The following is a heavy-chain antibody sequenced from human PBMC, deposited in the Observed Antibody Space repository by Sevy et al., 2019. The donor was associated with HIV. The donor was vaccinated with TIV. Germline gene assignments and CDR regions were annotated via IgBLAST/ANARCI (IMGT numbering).Heavy chain of an antibody. CDR2: ISGFGNT. Sequence: GGSLRLSCAASGFTFNTHVMNWVRQAPGKGLEWVSSISGFGNTYYADSVRGRFTISRDNAKNTLYLQMNSLRADEPAVYYCAKVLNPALESMMEVTVRSLKGFDVWGQGTMVTVSS. CDR1: GFTFNTHV. V-gene: IGHV3-23*01. J-gene: IGHJ3*01. CDR3: AKVLNPALESMMEVTVRSLKGFDV. D-gene: IGHD3-22*01.